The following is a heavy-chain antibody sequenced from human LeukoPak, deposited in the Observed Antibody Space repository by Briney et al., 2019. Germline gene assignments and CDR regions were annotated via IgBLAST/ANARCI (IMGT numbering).Heavy chain of an antibody. CDR2: IYSGGST. V-gene: IGHV3-66*04. CDR1: GFTFSSYD. Sequence: GGSLRLSCAASGFTFSSYDMSWVRQAPGKGLEWVSVIYSGGSTYYADSVKGRFTISRDNSKNTLYLQMNSLRAEDTAVYYCARHYYDYVWGSYRYYYYYYYMDVWGKGTTVTISS. D-gene: IGHD3-16*02. J-gene: IGHJ6*03. CDR3: ARHYYDYVWGSYRYYYYYYYMDV.